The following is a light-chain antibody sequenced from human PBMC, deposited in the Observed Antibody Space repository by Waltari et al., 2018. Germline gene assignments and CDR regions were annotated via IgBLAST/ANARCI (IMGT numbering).Light chain of an antibody. CDR3: QVWDSSSDHPV. CDR2: YDS. J-gene: IGLJ2*01. CDR1: NTGSKS. Sequence: SYVLTQPPSVSVAPGTTARITCGGNNTGSKSVHWYQQKPGQAPVLVIYYDSDRPSGIPERFSGSNSGNTATLTISRVEAGDEADYYCQVWDSSSDHPVFGGGTKLTVL. V-gene: IGLV3-21*04.